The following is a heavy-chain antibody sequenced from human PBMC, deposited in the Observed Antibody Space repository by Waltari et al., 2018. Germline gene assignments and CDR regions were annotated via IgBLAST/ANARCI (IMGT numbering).Heavy chain of an antibody. J-gene: IGHJ2*01. CDR3: ARHPAMTIMLWYFDL. CDR2: IDYSAST. D-gene: IGHD2-8*01. Sequence: QLQLQESGPGLVKPSETLSLTCTVSGGSISSSSYYWGWIRQPPGKGLEWIGRIDYSASTYYHPSLKSRVTIAVDTSKNQFSLKLSSVTAADTAVYYCARHPAMTIMLWYFDLWGRGTLVTVSS. V-gene: IGHV4-39*01. CDR1: GGSISSSSYY.